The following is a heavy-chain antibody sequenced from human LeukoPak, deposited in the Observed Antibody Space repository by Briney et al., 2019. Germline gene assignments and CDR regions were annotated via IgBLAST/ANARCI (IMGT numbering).Heavy chain of an antibody. V-gene: IGHV4-34*01. J-gene: IGHJ3*01. CDR1: GGSFSGYY. D-gene: IGHD6-19*01. CDR2: INHSGST. Sequence: KTSETLSLTCAVYGGSFSGYYWSWIRQPPGKGLEWIGEINHSGSTNYNPSLKSRVTISVDTSKNQFSLQLTSMTAADTAVYYCARLRAMAGHRGGFDFWGRGTMVTVSS. CDR3: ARLRAMAGHRGGFDF.